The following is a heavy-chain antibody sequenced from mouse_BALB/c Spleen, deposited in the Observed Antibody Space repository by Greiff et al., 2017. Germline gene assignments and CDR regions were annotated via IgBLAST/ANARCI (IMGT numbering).Heavy chain of an antibody. J-gene: IGHJ3*01. D-gene: IGHD1-1*01. CDR1: GFTFSSYG. Sequence: EVMLVESGGGLVQPGGSLKLSCAASGFTFSSYGMSWVRQTPDKRLELVATINSNGGSTYYPDSVKGRFTISRDNAKNTLYLQMSSLKSEDTAMYYCARDYYGFAYWGQGTLVTVSA. CDR3: ARDYYGFAY. V-gene: IGHV5-6-3*01. CDR2: INSNGGST.